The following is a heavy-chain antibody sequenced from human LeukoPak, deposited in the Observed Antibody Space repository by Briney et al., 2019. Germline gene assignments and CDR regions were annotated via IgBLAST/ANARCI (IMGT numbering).Heavy chain of an antibody. Sequence: ASVKVSCKASGYSFTDKYLHWVRQAPGQGLEWMGWINPKSGGTNYAQKFQGRVTMTTDTSMTTAHMEVSRLTSDDTAVYYCAREPRNSGYDSVAVAAHFDYWGQGTLVTVSS. V-gene: IGHV1-2*02. CDR3: AREPRNSGYDSVAVAAHFDY. CDR1: GYSFTDKY. D-gene: IGHD5-12*01. J-gene: IGHJ4*02. CDR2: INPKSGGT.